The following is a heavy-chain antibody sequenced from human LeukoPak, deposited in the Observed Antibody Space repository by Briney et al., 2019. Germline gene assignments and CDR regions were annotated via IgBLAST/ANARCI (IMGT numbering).Heavy chain of an antibody. J-gene: IGHJ4*02. D-gene: IGHD2-21*02. Sequence: SETLSLTCTVSGGSISSSSYYWGWLRQPPGKGLEWIGSIYYSGSTYYNPSLKSRVTISVDTSKNQFSLKLSSVTAADTAVYYCARDRDFLWRMAYYFDYWGQGTLVTVSS. CDR3: ARDRDFLWRMAYYFDY. V-gene: IGHV4-39*07. CDR2: IYYSGST. CDR1: GGSISSSSYY.